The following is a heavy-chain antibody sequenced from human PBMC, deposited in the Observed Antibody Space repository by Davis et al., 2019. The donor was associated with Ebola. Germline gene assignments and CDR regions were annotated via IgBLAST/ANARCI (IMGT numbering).Heavy chain of an antibody. J-gene: IGHJ3*02. CDR2: IYYSGST. Sequence: MPSETLSLTCTVSGGSINFHYWSWIRQPPGKGLEWIGYIYYSGSTKYNPSLKSRVTISIDTSKSQFSLKLTSVSAADTAVYYCARESYYYDSSGYYRGAFDIWGQGTMVTVSS. CDR1: GGSINFHY. D-gene: IGHD3-22*01. V-gene: IGHV4-59*11. CDR3: ARESYYYDSSGYYRGAFDI.